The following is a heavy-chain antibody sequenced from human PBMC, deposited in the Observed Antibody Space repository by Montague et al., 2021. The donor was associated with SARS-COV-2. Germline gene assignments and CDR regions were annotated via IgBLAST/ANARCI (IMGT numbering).Heavy chain of an antibody. CDR2: IVWDDDK. J-gene: IGHJ6*02. CDR1: GFSLSTSGMC. V-gene: IGHV2-70*11. Sequence: PALVKPTQTLTLTCTFSGFSLSTSGMCVSWIRQPPGKALEWPARIVWDDDKYYSTSLKTRLTISKDTSKNQVVLTMTNMDPVDTATYYCARRTYDILTGYDYGMDVWGQGTTVTVSS. CDR3: ARRTYDILTGYDYGMDV. D-gene: IGHD3-9*01.